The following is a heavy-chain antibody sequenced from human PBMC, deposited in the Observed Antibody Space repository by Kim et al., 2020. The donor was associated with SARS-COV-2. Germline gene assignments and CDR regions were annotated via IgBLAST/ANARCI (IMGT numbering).Heavy chain of an antibody. D-gene: IGHD6-13*01. CDR3: ASSKSIAAAAKGAFDI. J-gene: IGHJ3*02. Sequence: VKGRFTISRDNSKNTLYLQMNSLRAEDTAVYYCASSKSIAAAAKGAFDIWGQGTMVTVSS. V-gene: IGHV3-30*07.